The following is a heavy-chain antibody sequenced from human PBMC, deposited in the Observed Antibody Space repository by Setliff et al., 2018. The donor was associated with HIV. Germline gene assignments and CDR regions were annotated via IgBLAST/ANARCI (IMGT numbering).Heavy chain of an antibody. J-gene: IGHJ4*02. D-gene: IGHD3-22*01. Sequence: GGFLRLSCAASGFTFSSYGMHWVRQAPGKGLEWVAFIRYVGSNKYYADSVKGRFTISRDNSKNTLYLQMNSLRAEDTAVYYCAKLPPYYYDSSGYQGFDYWGQGTLVTVSS. CDR2: IRYVGSNK. V-gene: IGHV3-30*02. CDR3: AKLPPYYYDSSGYQGFDY. CDR1: GFTFSSYG.